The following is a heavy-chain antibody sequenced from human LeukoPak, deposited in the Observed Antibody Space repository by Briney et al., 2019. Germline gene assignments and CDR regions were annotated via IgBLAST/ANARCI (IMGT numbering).Heavy chain of an antibody. J-gene: IGHJ4*02. Sequence: SETLSLTCTLSGGSISTSNYYSGWIRQPPGKGLEWIGNIFYSGSTYYSPSVKSRVTISLDTSRNQFSLKLSSVTAADTAIYYCAKSFSETERATITACWGQGTLVTVSS. CDR3: AKSFSETERATITAC. CDR1: GGSISTSNYY. D-gene: IGHD5-24*01. CDR2: IFYSGST. V-gene: IGHV4-39*07.